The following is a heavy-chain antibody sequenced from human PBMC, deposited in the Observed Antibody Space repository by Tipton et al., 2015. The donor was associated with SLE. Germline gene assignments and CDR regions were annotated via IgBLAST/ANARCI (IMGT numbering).Heavy chain of an antibody. V-gene: IGHV4-59*08. CDR3: ARHPSGSSFDY. CDR2: ASYSATT. J-gene: IGHJ4*02. Sequence: GLVKPSETLSLTCTVSGDSISTNYWSWIRQSPGKGLEWIGFASYSATTNYNPSLKSRVTISVDTSKNQFSLKLSSVTAADTAVYYCARHPSGSSFDYWGQGTLVTVSS. D-gene: IGHD6-6*01. CDR1: GDSISTNY.